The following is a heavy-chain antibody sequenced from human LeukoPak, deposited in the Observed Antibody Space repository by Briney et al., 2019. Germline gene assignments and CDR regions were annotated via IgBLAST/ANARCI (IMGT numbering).Heavy chain of an antibody. Sequence: GGSLRLSCAASGFIFNSYEMNWVRQSPGKGLEWVSYISSSGRTIYYADSMKGRFSISRDNANNSVYLQMNSLRAEDTAIYYCARELRSSGYYFDYWGQGILVTVSS. D-gene: IGHD3-22*01. CDR1: GFIFNSYE. CDR2: ISSSGRTI. V-gene: IGHV3-48*03. J-gene: IGHJ4*02. CDR3: ARELRSSGYYFDY.